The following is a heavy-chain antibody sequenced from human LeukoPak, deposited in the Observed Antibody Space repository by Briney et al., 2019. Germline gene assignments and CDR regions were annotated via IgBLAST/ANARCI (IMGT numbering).Heavy chain of an antibody. CDR3: ARHSGVAPFYFDY. D-gene: IGHD3-3*01. J-gene: IGHJ4*02. CDR2: IYYSGST. CDR1: GGSISSSSYY. Sequence: SETVSLTCTVSGGSISSSSYYWGWIRQPPGKGLEWIGSIYYSGSTYYNPSLKSRVTISVDTSKNQFSLKLSSVTAADTAVYYCARHSGVAPFYFDYWGQGTLVTVSS. V-gene: IGHV4-39*01.